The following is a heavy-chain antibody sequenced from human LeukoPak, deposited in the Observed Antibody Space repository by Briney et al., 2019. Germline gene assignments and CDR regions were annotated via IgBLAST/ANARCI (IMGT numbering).Heavy chain of an antibody. Sequence: GASVKVSCKASGYTFTSYAMNWVRQAPGQGLEWMGWINTNTGNPTYAQGFTGRFVFSLDTSVSTAYLQISSLKAEDTAVYYCARAYYYDSSGYYTPDAFDIWGQGTMVTVSS. CDR1: GYTFTSYA. V-gene: IGHV7-4-1*02. D-gene: IGHD3-22*01. J-gene: IGHJ3*02. CDR3: ARAYYYDSSGYYTPDAFDI. CDR2: INTNTGNP.